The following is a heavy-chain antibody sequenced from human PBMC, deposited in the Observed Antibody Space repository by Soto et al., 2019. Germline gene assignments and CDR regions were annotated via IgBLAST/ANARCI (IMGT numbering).Heavy chain of an antibody. V-gene: IGHV1-18*04. CDR2: ISAYNGNT. J-gene: IGHJ6*02. Sequence: ASVKVSCKASGYTFTSYGISWVLQAPGQGLEWMGWISAYNGNTNYAQKLQGRVTMTTDTSTSTAYMELRSLRSDDTAVYYCARVSQAALSESSLDVWGQGXTVTVYS. CDR3: ARVSQAALSESSLDV. D-gene: IGHD6-6*01. CDR1: GYTFTSYG.